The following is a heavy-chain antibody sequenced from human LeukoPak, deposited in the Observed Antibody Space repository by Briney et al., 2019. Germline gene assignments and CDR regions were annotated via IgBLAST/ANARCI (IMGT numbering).Heavy chain of an antibody. D-gene: IGHD4-17*01. J-gene: IGHJ3*02. CDR1: GFTFSSYA. Sequence: GGSLRLSCAASGFTFSSYAMMWLRQAPGKGLEWVSAIRGGGGTTFYADSVKGRFTISRDNSKNTLYLQMSSLRVDDTAVYYCARDPNGDYVGAFEIWGQGTMVTVSS. CDR3: ARDPNGDYVGAFEI. CDR2: IRGGGGTT. V-gene: IGHV3-23*01.